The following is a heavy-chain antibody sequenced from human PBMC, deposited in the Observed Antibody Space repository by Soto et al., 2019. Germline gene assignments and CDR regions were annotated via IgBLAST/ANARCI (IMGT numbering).Heavy chain of an antibody. J-gene: IGHJ4*02. D-gene: IGHD1-26*01. CDR3: ARASGTLRSRKFEN. CDR1: GGSIRPAGSY. CDR2: SYYTGTP. V-gene: IGHV4-31*11. Sequence: QVQLPESGPGLVKPSQPVALTCAVSGGSIRPAGSYWAWIRPPPGGGLEWIGGSYYTGTPSYHPSLRSRETISLNTSKNQFSLKLTSVTTADTAVYYFARASGTLRSRKFENWGQGTLVTVSS.